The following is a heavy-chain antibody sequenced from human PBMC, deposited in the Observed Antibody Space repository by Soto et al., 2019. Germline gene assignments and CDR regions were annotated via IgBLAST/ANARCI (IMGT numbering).Heavy chain of an antibody. Sequence: GGSLRLSCAASGFTFSSYAMSWVRQAPGKGLEWVSAISGSGGSTYYADSVKGRFTISRDNSKNTLYLQMNSLRAEDTAVYYCATQAYFTNWNDFGLYYWGQGTLVTVSS. CDR2: ISGSGGST. CDR3: ATQAYFTNWNDFGLYY. D-gene: IGHD1-1*01. J-gene: IGHJ4*02. V-gene: IGHV3-23*01. CDR1: GFTFSSYA.